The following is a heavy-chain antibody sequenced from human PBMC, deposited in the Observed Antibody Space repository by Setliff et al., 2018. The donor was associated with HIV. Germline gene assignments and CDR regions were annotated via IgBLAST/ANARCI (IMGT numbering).Heavy chain of an antibody. CDR3: ARIRGFCSGGSCYPYYYYAMDV. J-gene: IGHJ6*02. CDR2: ISYDGSNK. D-gene: IGHD2-15*01. V-gene: IGHV3-30-3*01. CDR1: GFTFSSYA. Sequence: GGSLRLSCAASGFTFSSYAMHWVRQAPGKGLEWVAVISYDGSNKYYADSVKGRFTISRDNSKNTLYLQMNSLRAEDTAVYYCARIRGFCSGGSCYPYYYYAMDVWGQGTTVTVSS.